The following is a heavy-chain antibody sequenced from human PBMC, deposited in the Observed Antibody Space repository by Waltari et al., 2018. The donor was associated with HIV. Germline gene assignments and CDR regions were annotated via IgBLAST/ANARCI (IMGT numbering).Heavy chain of an antibody. Sequence: VVQPGRSLRLSCAASGFTFSSYGMHWVRQAPGKGLEWVAVISYDGSNKYYADSVKGRFTISRDNSKNTLYLQMNSLRAEDTAVYYCAKDPYYYDSSGYADYFDYWGQGTLVTVSS. D-gene: IGHD3-22*01. CDR3: AKDPYYYDSSGYADYFDY. J-gene: IGHJ4*02. CDR1: GFTFSSYG. CDR2: ISYDGSNK. V-gene: IGHV3-30*18.